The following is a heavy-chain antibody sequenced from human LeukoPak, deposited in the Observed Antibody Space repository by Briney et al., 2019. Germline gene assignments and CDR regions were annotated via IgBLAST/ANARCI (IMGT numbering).Heavy chain of an antibody. J-gene: IGHJ3*02. CDR1: GGTFSSYA. CDR3: ARGHYSDYRDAFDI. Sequence: ASVPVSCKASGGTFSSYAISWVRQAPGQGLEWMGWISAYTGNRKYAQKVQDRVTMTTDTSTSTAYMELRSLRSDDTAVYFCARGHYSDYRDAFDIWGQGTMVTVSA. V-gene: IGHV1-18*01. CDR2: ISAYTGNR. D-gene: IGHD4-11*01.